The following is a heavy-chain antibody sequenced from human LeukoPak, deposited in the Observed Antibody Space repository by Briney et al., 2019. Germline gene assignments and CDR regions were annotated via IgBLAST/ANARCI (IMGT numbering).Heavy chain of an antibody. CDR3: AKCGGYSGSVFDY. CDR1: GFTVRNNY. V-gene: IGHV3-23*01. D-gene: IGHD5-12*01. Sequence: PGGSLRLSCAASGFTVRNNYMSWVRQAPGKGLGGVSAISGSGGSTYYEDSVTGPFDISSDNSKHTLYLQMTSLRAEDTAVYYCAKCGGYSGSVFDYWGQGTLVTVSS. J-gene: IGHJ4*02. CDR2: ISGSGGST.